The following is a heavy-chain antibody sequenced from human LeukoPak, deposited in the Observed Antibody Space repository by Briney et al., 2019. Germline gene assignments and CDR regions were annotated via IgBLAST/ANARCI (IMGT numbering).Heavy chain of an antibody. CDR1: GVSFSGYY. Sequence: SETLPLTCAVYGVSFSGYYWSWIRQPPGKGLEWIGEINHSGSTNYNPSLKSRVTISVDTSKNQFSLKLSSVTAADTAVYYCARPHFEHWFDPWGQGTLVTVSS. D-gene: IGHD3-3*02. V-gene: IGHV4-34*01. CDR2: INHSGST. CDR3: ARPHFEHWFDP. J-gene: IGHJ5*02.